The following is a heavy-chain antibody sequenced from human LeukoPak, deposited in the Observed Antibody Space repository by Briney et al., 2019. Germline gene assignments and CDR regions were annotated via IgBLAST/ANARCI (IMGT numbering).Heavy chain of an antibody. V-gene: IGHV1-46*01. CDR1: GYTFTSNY. D-gene: IGHD6-13*01. CDR2: INPSGGST. CDR3: ARAVAAGRRFDY. Sequence: ASVKVSCKASGYTFTSNYIHWVRQAPGQGLEWMGTINPSGGSTTFAQKFQGRVTMTRDTSTSTLYMELSSLESDDTAVYFCARAVAAGRRFDYRGQGTLAIVS. J-gene: IGHJ4*02.